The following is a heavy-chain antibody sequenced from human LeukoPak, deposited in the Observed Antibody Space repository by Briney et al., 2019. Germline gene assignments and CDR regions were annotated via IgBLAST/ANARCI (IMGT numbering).Heavy chain of an antibody. J-gene: IGHJ4*02. CDR3: AHTTTTTYGYDF. CDR2: LYWHDDK. V-gene: IGHV2-5*01. D-gene: IGHD5-18*01. CDR1: GFSLSTSGVG. Sequence: SGPTLVNPTETPTLTCSFSGFSLSTSGVGVGWIRQPPGKALEWLALLYWHDDKRYSPSLKSRLTITKDTSKDQVVLTMTNMDPVDTATYYCAHTTTTTYGYDFWGQGTLVTVSS.